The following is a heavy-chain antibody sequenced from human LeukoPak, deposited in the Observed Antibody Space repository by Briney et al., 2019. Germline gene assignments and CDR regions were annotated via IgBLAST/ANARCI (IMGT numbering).Heavy chain of an antibody. CDR1: GGSFSGYY. V-gene: IGHV4-34*01. Sequence: SETLSLTCAVYGGSFSGYYWSWIRQPPGKGLEWIGEINHSGSTNYNPSLKSRVTMSVDTSKNQFFLKLSSVTAADTAVYYCARVGTVTKRGNYHSYGMDVWGQGTTVTVSS. CDR2: INHSGST. D-gene: IGHD1-7*01. J-gene: IGHJ6*02. CDR3: ARVGTVTKRGNYHSYGMDV.